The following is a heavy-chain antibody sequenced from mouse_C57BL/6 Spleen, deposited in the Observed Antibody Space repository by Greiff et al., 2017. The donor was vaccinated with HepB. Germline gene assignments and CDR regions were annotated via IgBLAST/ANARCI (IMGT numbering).Heavy chain of an antibody. Sequence: QVQLKQSGAELVKPGASVKMSCKASGYTFTSYWITWVKQRPGQGLEWIGDIYPGSGSTNYNEKFKSKATLTVDTSSSTAYMQLSSLTSEDSAVYYCARGGLYGNYPFAYWGQGTLVTVSA. J-gene: IGHJ3*01. D-gene: IGHD2-1*01. CDR2: IYPGSGST. V-gene: IGHV1-55*01. CDR1: GYTFTSYW. CDR3: ARGGLYGNYPFAY.